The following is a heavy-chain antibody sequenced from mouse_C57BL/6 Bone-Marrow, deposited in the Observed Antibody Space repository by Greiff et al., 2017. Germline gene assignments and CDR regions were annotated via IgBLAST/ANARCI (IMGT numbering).Heavy chain of an antibody. D-gene: IGHD2-3*01. J-gene: IGHJ4*01. CDR1: GYTFTSYW. CDR2: IDPSDSYT. V-gene: IGHV1-69*01. CDR3: ARRRIYDGYYIYAMDY. Sequence: VQLQQPGAELVMPGASVKLSCKASGYTFTSYWMHWVKQRPGQGLEWIGEIDPSDSYTNYNQKFKGKSTLTVDKSSSTAYMQLSSLTSEDSAVYYCARRRIYDGYYIYAMDYWGQGTSVTVSS.